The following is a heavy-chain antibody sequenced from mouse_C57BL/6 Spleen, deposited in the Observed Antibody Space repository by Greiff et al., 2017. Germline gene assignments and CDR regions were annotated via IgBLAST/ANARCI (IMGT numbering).Heavy chain of an antibody. D-gene: IGHD1-1*01. Sequence: QVQLQQPGAELVMPGASVKLSCKASGYTFTSYWMHWVKQRPGQGLEWIGEIDPSDSYTNYNQKFKGKSTLTVDKSSSTAYMQLSSLTSEDSAVYYCARRHDGSSSYWYFDVWGTGTTVTVSS. CDR2: IDPSDSYT. V-gene: IGHV1-69*01. CDR1: GYTFTSYW. CDR3: ARRHDGSSSYWYFDV. J-gene: IGHJ1*03.